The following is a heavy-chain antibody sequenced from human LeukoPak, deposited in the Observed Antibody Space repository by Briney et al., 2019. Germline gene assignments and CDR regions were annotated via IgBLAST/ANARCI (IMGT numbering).Heavy chain of an antibody. V-gene: IGHV3-23*01. J-gene: IGHJ4*02. CDR1: GFTFSSYA. CDR2: TSGSGGST. D-gene: IGHD3-10*01. CDR3: AKHGSGSYLSYFDY. Sequence: GGSLRLSCAASGFTFSSYAMSWVRQAPGKGLEWVSATSGSGGSTYYADSVKGRFTISRDNSKNTLYLQMNSLRAEDTAVYYCAKHGSGSYLSYFDYWGQGTLVTVSS.